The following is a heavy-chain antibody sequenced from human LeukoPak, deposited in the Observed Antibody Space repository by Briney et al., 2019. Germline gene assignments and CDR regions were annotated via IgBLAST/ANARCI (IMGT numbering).Heavy chain of an antibody. CDR2: IIPIFGTA. Sequence: SVKVSCKASGGTFSSYAISWVRQAPGQGLEWMGGIIPIFGTANYAQKLQGRVTITADESTSTAYMELSSLRSEDTAVYYCAREASVTATLDAFDIWGQGTMVTVSS. V-gene: IGHV1-69*01. J-gene: IGHJ3*02. CDR1: GGTFSSYA. D-gene: IGHD2-21*02. CDR3: AREASVTATLDAFDI.